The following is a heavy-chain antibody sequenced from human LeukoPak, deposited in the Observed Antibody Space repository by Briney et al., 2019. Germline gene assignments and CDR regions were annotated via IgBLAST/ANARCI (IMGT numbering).Heavy chain of an antibody. J-gene: IGHJ4*02. CDR3: ARGPTHGSRSDFLEY. CDR1: GFSISSHW. CDR2: LKEDVSAR. Sequence: GGSLGLSCVASGFSISSHWMSWVRQAPGKGLEWVASLKEDVSARNLVDSVKGRFTISTDNAKNSLYLQMNSLRVEDTAVYYCARGPTHGSRSDFLEYWGLGTLVTVSS. V-gene: IGHV3-7*01. D-gene: IGHD3-10*01.